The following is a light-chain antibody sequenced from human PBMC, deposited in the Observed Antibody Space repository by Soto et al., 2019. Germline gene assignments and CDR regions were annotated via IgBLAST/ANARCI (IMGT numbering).Light chain of an antibody. Sequence: QSVLTQPASVSGSPGQSITISCTGTSSDVGGYNYVSWYQQHPGKAPKLMIYDVSNRPSGVSNRFSGSKSGNTASLTISGLQAEDEADYYSKSYTRSSTYVFGTGTKVTVL. CDR1: SSDVGGYNY. CDR3: KSYTRSSTYV. CDR2: DVS. V-gene: IGLV2-14*01. J-gene: IGLJ1*01.